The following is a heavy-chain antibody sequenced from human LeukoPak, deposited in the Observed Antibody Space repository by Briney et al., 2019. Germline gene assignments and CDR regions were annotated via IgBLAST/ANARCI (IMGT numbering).Heavy chain of an antibody. CDR3: ARGEGDTAMVNYYYYGMDV. J-gene: IGHJ6*02. CDR1: GFTFSSYS. D-gene: IGHD5-18*01. Sequence: GGSLRLSCAASGFTFSSYSMNWVRQAPGNRLEWVSSISSSSSYIYYADSVKGRFTISRDNAKNSLYLQMNSLRAEDTAVYYCARGEGDTAMVNYYYYGMDVWGQGTTVTVSS. V-gene: IGHV3-21*04. CDR2: ISSSSSYI.